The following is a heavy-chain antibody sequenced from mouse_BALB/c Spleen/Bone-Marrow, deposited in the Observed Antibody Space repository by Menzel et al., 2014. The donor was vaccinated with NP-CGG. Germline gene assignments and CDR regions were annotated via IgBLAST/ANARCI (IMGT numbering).Heavy chain of an antibody. D-gene: IGHD1-1*01. J-gene: IGHJ2*01. Sequence: VQLQQSGAELVKPGASVKLSCTASGFNIKDTYMHWVKQRPEQGLEWIGRIDPANGNTKYDPKFQGRATITADTSSNTAYLQLSSLTSEGTAVYCCARYYYGSSYFDYWGQGTTLTVSS. CDR3: ARYYYGSSYFDY. CDR1: GFNIKDTY. CDR2: IDPANGNT. V-gene: IGHV14-3*02.